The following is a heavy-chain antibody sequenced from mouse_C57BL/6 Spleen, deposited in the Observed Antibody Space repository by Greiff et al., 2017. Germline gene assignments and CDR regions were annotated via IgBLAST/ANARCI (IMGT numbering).Heavy chain of an antibody. CDR3: ARGDYYGSGYVWYFDV. V-gene: IGHV1-55*01. CDR2: IYPGSGST. J-gene: IGHJ1*03. CDR1: GYTFTSYW. Sequence: VQLQQPGAELVKPGASVKMSCKASGYTFTSYWITWVKQRHGQGLEWIGDIYPGSGSTNYNEKFKNKATLIVDTSSSTAYMQLISLTSEDSAVYYCARGDYYGSGYVWYFDVWGTGTTVTVSS. D-gene: IGHD1-1*01.